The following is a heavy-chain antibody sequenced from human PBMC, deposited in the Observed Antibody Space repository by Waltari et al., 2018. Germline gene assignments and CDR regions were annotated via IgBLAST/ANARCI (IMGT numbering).Heavy chain of an antibody. CDR3: ARTMVQGAIDAFDI. D-gene: IGHD3-10*01. V-gene: IGHV4-59*11. CDR1: GGSISSHY. CDR2: IYYSGST. J-gene: IGHJ3*02. Sequence: QVQLQESGPGLVKPSETLPLTCTVSGGSISSHYWSWIRQPPGKGLEWIGYIYYSGSTNYNPSLKSRVTISVDTSKNQFSLKLSSVTAADTAVYYCARTMVQGAIDAFDIWGQGTMVTVSS.